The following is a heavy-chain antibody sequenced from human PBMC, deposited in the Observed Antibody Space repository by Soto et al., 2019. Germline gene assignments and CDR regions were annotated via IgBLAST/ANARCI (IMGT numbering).Heavy chain of an antibody. J-gene: IGHJ4*02. CDR3: ASSAGYCSGGSGQGCDY. Sequence: ASVKVSCKASGYTFTSYGISWVRQTPGQGLEWMGWISAYNGNTNYAQKLLGRVTMTTDTSTSTAYRVLWSLRSYDTAGYYCASSAGYCSGGSGQGCDYWGQGTLVTVSS. D-gene: IGHD2-15*01. CDR2: ISAYNGNT. V-gene: IGHV1-18*01. CDR1: GYTFTSYG.